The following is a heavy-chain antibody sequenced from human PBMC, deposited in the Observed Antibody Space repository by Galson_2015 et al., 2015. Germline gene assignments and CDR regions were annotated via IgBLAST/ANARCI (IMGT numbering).Heavy chain of an antibody. Sequence: SLRLSCAASGFTFSSYAMSWVRQAPGKGLEWVSAISGSGSSTYYADSVKGRFTISRDNSKNTLFLQMNSLRAEDTAVYYCAKKIVRYCSGGSCGGFDYWGQGTLVTVSS. CDR3: AKKIVRYCSGGSCGGFDY. J-gene: IGHJ4*02. CDR1: GFTFSSYA. V-gene: IGHV3-23*01. D-gene: IGHD2-15*01. CDR2: ISGSGSST.